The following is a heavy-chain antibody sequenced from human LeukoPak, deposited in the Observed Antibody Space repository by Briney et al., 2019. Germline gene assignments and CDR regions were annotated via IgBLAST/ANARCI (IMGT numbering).Heavy chain of an antibody. CDR1: GFTFSSYE. CDR2: ISSSSSTI. J-gene: IGHJ3*02. Sequence: GGSLRLSCAASGFTFSSYEMNWVRQAPGKGLEWVSYISSSSSTIYYTDSVKGRFTISRGNAKNSLYLQMNSLRAEDTAVYYCARDREPDAFDIWGQGTMVTVSS. V-gene: IGHV3-48*03. CDR3: ARDREPDAFDI.